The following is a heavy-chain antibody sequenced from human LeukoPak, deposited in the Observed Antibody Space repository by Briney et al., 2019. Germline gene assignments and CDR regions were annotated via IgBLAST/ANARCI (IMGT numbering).Heavy chain of an antibody. CDR3: ARDEQVDPNSSGTQY. V-gene: IGHV3-30*04. D-gene: IGHD3-22*01. CDR1: GFTFSSYA. J-gene: IGHJ4*02. Sequence: GGSLRLSCAAPGFTFSSYAMRWVRQAPAKVREWVAAIPYDRSNKYYADSVKGRFTISRHNSKNTLYLQMNSRRAEDPALCYCARDEQVDPNSSGTQYWGQGTLVTVSS. CDR2: IPYDRSNK.